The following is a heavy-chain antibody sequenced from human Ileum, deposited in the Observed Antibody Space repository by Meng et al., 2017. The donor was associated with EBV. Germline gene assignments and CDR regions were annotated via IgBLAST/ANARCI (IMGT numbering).Heavy chain of an antibody. CDR3: ASRPPYNQGVSLEY. CDR1: GGSISSSNW. CDR2: IFHPAST. J-gene: IGHJ4*02. D-gene: IGHD3-10*01. Sequence: HVGLQEGGPVLVVPSGTLFLTCAVSGGSISSSNWWTWVRQPPGKGLEWIGEIFHPASTNYNPSLQSRITMSIDESKNQFSLKLYFVTTADTAVYYCASRPPYNQGVSLEYWGQGTLVTVSS. V-gene: IGHV4-4*02.